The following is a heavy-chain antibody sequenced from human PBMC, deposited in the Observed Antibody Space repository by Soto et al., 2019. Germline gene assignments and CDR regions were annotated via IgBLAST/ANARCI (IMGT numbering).Heavy chain of an antibody. CDR3: ARGVYATRYFDY. J-gene: IGHJ4*02. D-gene: IGHD2-8*01. CDR1: GFTFSSYG. V-gene: IGHV3-33*01. CDR2: IWYDGSNK. Sequence: GGSLRLSCAASGFTFSSYGMHWVRQAPGKGLEWVAVIWYDGSNKYYADSVKGRFTISRDNSKNTLYLQMNSLRAEDTAVYYCARGVYATRYFDYWGQGTLVTVSS.